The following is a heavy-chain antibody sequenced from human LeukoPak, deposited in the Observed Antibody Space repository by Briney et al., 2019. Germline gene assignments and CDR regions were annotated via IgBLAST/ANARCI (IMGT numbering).Heavy chain of an antibody. CDR3: ARVNPYDYSNYSYYYYYMDV. CDR2: IYYSGST. Sequence: PSETLSLTCTVSGGSISSYYWSWIRQPPGKGLEWIGYIYYSGSTNYNPSLKSRVTMSVDTSKNQFSLKLSSVTAADTAVYYCARVNPYDYSNYSYYYYYMDVWGKGTTVTVSS. V-gene: IGHV4-59*01. D-gene: IGHD4-11*01. CDR1: GGSISSYY. J-gene: IGHJ6*03.